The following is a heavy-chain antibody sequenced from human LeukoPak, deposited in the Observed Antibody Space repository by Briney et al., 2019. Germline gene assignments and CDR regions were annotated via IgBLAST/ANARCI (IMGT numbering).Heavy chain of an antibody. CDR2: ISSSGYI. J-gene: IGHJ4*02. V-gene: IGHV3-21*01. D-gene: IGHD6-19*01. CDR3: ADTNSSGWLFDY. CDR1: GFTFSSYS. Sequence: PGGSLRLSCAASGFTFSSYSMNWVRHAPGKGLEWVSSISSSGYIYYADSVKGRFTISRDNAKNSLYLQMNSLRAEDTAVYYWADTNSSGWLFDYWGQGTLVTVSS.